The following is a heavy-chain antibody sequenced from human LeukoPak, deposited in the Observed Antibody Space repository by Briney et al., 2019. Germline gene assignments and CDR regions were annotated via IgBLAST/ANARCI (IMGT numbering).Heavy chain of an antibody. V-gene: IGHV4-38-2*02. CDR1: GYSISSGYY. J-gene: IGHJ4*02. D-gene: IGHD2-2*01. CDR2: ISHSGST. Sequence: SETLSLTCAVSGYSISSGYYWGWIRQPPGKGLEWIGSISHSGSTYYNPSLKSRVTISVDTSKNQFSLKLSSMTAADTAVYYCARDQGGCSSTSCYDFDYWGKGTLVTVSS. CDR3: ARDQGGCSSTSCYDFDY.